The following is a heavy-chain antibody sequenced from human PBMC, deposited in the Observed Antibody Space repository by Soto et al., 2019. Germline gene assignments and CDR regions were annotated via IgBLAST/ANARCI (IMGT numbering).Heavy chain of an antibody. CDR3: ARDGMTMFRGLLSY. CDR1: GFTFSDYT. CDR2: ISSSSSYF. D-gene: IGHD3-10*01. V-gene: IGHV3-21*01. J-gene: IGHJ4*02. Sequence: PGGSLRLSCAASGFTFSDYTMNWARQAPGKGLEWVSSISSSSSYFYYADSVKGRFTISRDNAKNSLYLQMNSLRAEDTAVYYCARDGMTMFRGLLSYWGQGTLVTVSS.